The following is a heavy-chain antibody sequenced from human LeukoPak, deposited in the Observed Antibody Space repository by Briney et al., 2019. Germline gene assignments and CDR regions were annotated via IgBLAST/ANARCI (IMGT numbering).Heavy chain of an antibody. CDR3: ARSYSSTWDDAFDI. D-gene: IGHD6-13*01. J-gene: IGHJ3*02. V-gene: IGHV3-53*01. Sequence: GGSLRLSCAASGFTVRSNYMSWVRQAPGKGLEWVSVIYSGGSTYYADSVKGRFTISRDNSKNTLYLQMNSLRAEDTAVYYCARSYSSTWDDAFDIWGQGTMVTVPS. CDR1: GFTVRSNY. CDR2: IYSGGST.